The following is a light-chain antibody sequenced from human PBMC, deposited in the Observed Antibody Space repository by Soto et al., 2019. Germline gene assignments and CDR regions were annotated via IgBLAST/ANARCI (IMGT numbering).Light chain of an antibody. V-gene: IGKV3-20*01. J-gene: IGKJ1*01. CDR2: GAS. Sequence: EIVLTQSPGTLSLSPGERATLSCRASQSVSRYLAWYQQKCGQAPRLLFNGASSRATGIPDRFSGSGSGTDSTLTSSRLEPEDFAVYYWQQYGSSPRTFGQGTKVEIK. CDR1: QSVSRY. CDR3: QQYGSSPRT.